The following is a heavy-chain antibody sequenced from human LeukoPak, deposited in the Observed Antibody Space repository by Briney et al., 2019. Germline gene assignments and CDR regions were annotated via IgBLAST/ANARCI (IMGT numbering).Heavy chain of an antibody. CDR2: INYSVDT. D-gene: IGHD3-16*01. Sequence: SETLSLTCTVSGGSISSSDYHWGWIRQPPGKGLQWIGIINYSVDTHDNPSLQSRLTLSADTSRNQFSLRLSSVTAADTAVYYCARLIRTTGNYHFDYWGQGTLVTVSS. CDR3: ARLIRTTGNYHFDY. V-gene: IGHV4-39*07. J-gene: IGHJ4*02. CDR1: GGSISSSDYH.